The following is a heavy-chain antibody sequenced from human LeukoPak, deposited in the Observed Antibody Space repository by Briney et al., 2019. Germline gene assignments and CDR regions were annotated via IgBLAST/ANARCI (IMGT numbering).Heavy chain of an antibody. J-gene: IGHJ4*02. CDR3: ARAKYYYGSGSYGSLDY. CDR1: GFTVSSNY. Sequence: LRLSCAASGFTVSSNYMSWVRQHPGKGLEWIGYIYYSGSTYYNPSLKSRVTISVDTSKNQFSLKLSSVTAADTAVYYCARAKYYYGSGSYGSLDYWGQGTLVTVSS. CDR2: IYYSGST. D-gene: IGHD3-10*01. V-gene: IGHV4-31*02.